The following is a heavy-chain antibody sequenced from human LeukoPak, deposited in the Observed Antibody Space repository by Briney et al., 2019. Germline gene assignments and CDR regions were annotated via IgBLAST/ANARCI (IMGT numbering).Heavy chain of an antibody. D-gene: IGHD3-22*01. J-gene: IGHJ4*02. V-gene: IGHV4-4*02. CDR2: IYHSGST. CDR3: ARWLGGQNYFENNGPFDN. CDR1: GGSISSTNW. Sequence: SETLSLTCTVSGGSISSTNWWSWVRQPPGKGLEWIGEIYHSGSTNYNPSLKSRVGMSVDKSKNEFSLKLSSVTAADTAVYYCARWLGGQNYFENNGPFDNWGQGTLVTVSS.